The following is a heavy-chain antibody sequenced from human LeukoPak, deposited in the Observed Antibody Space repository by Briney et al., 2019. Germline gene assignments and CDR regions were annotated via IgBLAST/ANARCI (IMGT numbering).Heavy chain of an antibody. V-gene: IGHV3-23*01. CDR3: ARGVHNSFDY. CDR2: ISDSADST. CDR1: GFTFSSYV. J-gene: IGHJ4*02. Sequence: SGGSLRLSCAASGFTFSSYVMNWVRQAPGKGLEWVSGISDSADSTYYPDSVKGWFTVSRDNSRNTLYLQMNSLRAEDTAVYYCARGVHNSFDYWGQGTLVTVSS. D-gene: IGHD3-10*01.